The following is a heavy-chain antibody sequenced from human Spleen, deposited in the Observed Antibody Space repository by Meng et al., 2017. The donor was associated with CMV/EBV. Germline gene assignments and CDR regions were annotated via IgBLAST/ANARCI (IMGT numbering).Heavy chain of an antibody. CDR2: LYPGHSDT. Sequence: VKKPGEPLKLSGQGSVNSFTSYWVGRVRQMPGKVLEWMGLLYPGHSDTTYSPSFQGQVTISADKSISTAYLQWSSLKASDTARYYCARLDWVRGVIDYWGQGTLVTVSS. CDR1: VNSFTSYW. J-gene: IGHJ4*02. V-gene: IGHV5-51*01. CDR3: ARLDWVRGVIDY. D-gene: IGHD3-10*01.